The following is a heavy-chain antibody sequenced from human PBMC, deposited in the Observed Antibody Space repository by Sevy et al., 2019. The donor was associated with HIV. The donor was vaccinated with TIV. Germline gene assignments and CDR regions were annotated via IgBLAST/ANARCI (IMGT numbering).Heavy chain of an antibody. CDR2: IRYDGSNK. V-gene: IGHV3-30*02. CDR3: AKDGLGRGDYFDY. Sequence: GGSLRLSCAASGFTFSSYGMHWVRQAPGKGLEWGAFIRYDGSNKYYADSVKGRFTISRDNSKITLYLQMNSLRAEDTAVYYCAKDGLGRGDYFDYWGQGTLVTVSS. CDR1: GFTFSSYG. J-gene: IGHJ4*02. D-gene: IGHD1-26*01.